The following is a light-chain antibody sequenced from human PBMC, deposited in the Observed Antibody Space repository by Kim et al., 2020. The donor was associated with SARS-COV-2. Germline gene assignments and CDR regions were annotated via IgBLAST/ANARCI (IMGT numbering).Light chain of an antibody. CDR1: QRISSH. V-gene: IGKV1-39*01. CDR3: QQSYITPFT. Sequence: ASVGDRVPTTCRTTQRISSHLNWYQQKPGRAPKLLISAASTLQGGVPSRFSGSGSETDFTLTISSLQPEDFATYFCQQSYITPFTFGPGTKVDI. J-gene: IGKJ3*01. CDR2: AAS.